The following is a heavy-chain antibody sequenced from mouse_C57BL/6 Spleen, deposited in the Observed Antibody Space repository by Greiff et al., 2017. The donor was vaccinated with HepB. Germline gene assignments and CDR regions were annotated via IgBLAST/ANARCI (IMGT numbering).Heavy chain of an antibody. CDR3: ANYYGSSQLYYFDY. CDR2: IYPRSGNT. Sequence: QVQLKESGAELARPGASVKLSCKASGYTFTSYGISWVKQRTGQGLEWIGEIYPRSGNTYYNEKFKGKATLTADKSSSTAYMELRSLTSEDSAVYFCANYYGSSQLYYFDYWGQGTTLTVSS. CDR1: GYTFTSYG. J-gene: IGHJ2*01. V-gene: IGHV1-81*01. D-gene: IGHD1-1*01.